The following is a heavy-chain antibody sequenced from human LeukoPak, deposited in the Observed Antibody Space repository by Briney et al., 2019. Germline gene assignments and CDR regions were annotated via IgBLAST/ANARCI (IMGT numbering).Heavy chain of an antibody. J-gene: IGHJ4*02. CDR1: GGSISSYD. CDR3: ARTATEYYYDSSGYYPWFFDY. D-gene: IGHD3-22*01. V-gene: IGHV4-4*07. Sequence: PSETLSLTCTVSGGSISSYDWSWIRQPAGKGLEWIGRIYTSGSTNYNPSLKSRVTMSVDTSKNQFSLKLSSVTAADTAVYYCARTATEYYYDSSGYYPWFFDYWGQGTLVTVSS. CDR2: IYTSGST.